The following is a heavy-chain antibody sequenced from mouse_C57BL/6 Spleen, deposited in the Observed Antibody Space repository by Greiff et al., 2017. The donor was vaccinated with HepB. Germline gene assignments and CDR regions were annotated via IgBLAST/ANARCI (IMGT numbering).Heavy chain of an antibody. V-gene: IGHV5-17*01. J-gene: IGHJ3*01. Sequence: EVKLVESGGGLVKPGGSLKLSCAASGFTFSDYGMHWVRQAPEKGLEWVAYISSGSSTIYYADTVKGRFTISRDNAKNTLYLQMTSLRSEDTAMYYCAKGDYYGSSLFAYWGQGTRVTVSA. CDR3: AKGDYYGSSLFAY. CDR1: GFTFSDYG. CDR2: ISSGSSTI. D-gene: IGHD1-1*01.